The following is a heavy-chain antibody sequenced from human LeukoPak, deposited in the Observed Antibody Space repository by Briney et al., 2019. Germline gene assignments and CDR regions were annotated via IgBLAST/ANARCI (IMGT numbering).Heavy chain of an antibody. CDR2: ISYDGSNK. CDR1: GXTFSSYA. J-gene: IGHJ4*02. CDR3: ARDLQSIAAAGFFDY. D-gene: IGHD6-13*01. V-gene: IGHV3-30-3*01. Sequence: GGSLRLSCAASGXTFSSYAMHWGPQAPGKGLECVAVISYDGSNKYYAVSVKGQFTISRDNSKNTLYLQMNSLRAEDTAVYYCARDLQSIAAAGFFDYWGQGTLVTVSS.